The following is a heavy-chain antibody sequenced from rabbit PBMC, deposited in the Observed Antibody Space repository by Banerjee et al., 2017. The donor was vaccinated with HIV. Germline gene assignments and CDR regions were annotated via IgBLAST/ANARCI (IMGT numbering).Heavy chain of an antibody. CDR1: GFDFSSYG. V-gene: IGHV1S47*01. Sequence: QEQLVESRGGLVQPGGSLKLSCKASGFDFSSYGVSWVRQAPGKGLEWIGYIDLVFGSTYYASWVNGRFTISSHNAQNTLYLQLYSLTVADTATYFCVRGASSSGYYSLWGPGTLVTVS. D-gene: IGHD1-1*01. J-gene: IGHJ4*01. CDR2: IDLVFGST. CDR3: VRGASSSGYYSL.